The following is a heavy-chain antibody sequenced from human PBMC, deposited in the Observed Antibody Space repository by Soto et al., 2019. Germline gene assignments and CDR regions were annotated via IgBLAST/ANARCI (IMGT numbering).Heavy chain of an antibody. CDR2: ISYSGST. J-gene: IGHJ4*02. Sequence: SETLSLTCTVSGGSMSIHYWTWLRQSPGKGLEWIGYISYSGSTYYNPSLKSRVSISADTSKNQFSLRMNSMIAADTAVYYCARADPAASVGYWGQGTLVTVSS. CDR3: ARADPAASVGY. V-gene: IGHV4-59*11. D-gene: IGHD2-2*01. CDR1: GGSMSIHY.